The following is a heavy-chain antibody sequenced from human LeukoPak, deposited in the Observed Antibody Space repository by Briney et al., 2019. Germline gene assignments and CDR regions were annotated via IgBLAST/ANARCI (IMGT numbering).Heavy chain of an antibody. D-gene: IGHD3-3*02. V-gene: IGHV4-59*08. Sequence: DPSETLSLTCTFSGDSIRSYYWSWIRQPPGKGLEWLGYIYYSGTTNYNPSLKSRLTMSLDTSKKQLSLRLTSVTAADTAVYYCARHLRSFPDCWGQGTLVTVSS. J-gene: IGHJ4*02. CDR3: ARHLRSFPDC. CDR1: GDSIRSYY. CDR2: IYYSGTT.